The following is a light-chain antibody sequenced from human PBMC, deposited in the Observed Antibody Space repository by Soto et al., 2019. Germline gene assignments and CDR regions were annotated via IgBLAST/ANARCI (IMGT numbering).Light chain of an antibody. CDR3: SSFTTSTTYV. V-gene: IGLV2-14*03. CDR1: SSDVGGYNS. CDR2: DVS. Sequence: QSALTQPASVSGSPGQSVTISCTGTSSDVGGYNSVSWYQQHPGKAPKLIIYDVSRRPSGVSTRFSGSTSANTASLTISGLQAEDEADYYCSSFTTSTTYVFGTGTKVTVL. J-gene: IGLJ1*01.